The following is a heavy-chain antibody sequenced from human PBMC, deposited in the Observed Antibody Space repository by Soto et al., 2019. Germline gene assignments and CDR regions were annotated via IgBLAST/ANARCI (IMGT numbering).Heavy chain of an antibody. Sequence: QLQLQESGPGLVKTSGTLSLTCSVSGDSVASDESYWGWIRQPPGKGLEWIGNIYYGGSPNYTPSLKSRITISVDISKNQFSLSLGSVTAADTAVYYCARQRGTTLGTDYWGQGSLVIVSS. CDR2: IYYGGSP. V-gene: IGHV4-39*01. J-gene: IGHJ4*02. CDR3: ARQRGTTLGTDY. D-gene: IGHD4-17*01. CDR1: GDSVASDESY.